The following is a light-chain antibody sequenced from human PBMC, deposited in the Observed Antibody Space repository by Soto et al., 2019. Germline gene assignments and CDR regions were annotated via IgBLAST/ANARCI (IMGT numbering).Light chain of an antibody. V-gene: IGLV9-49*01. J-gene: IGLJ2*01. CDR3: GADHGSGSNFVVV. CDR1: SGYSNYK. Sequence: QSVLTQPPSASASLGASVTLTCTLSSGYSNYKVDWYQQRPGKGLRLEMRVVSGGIVGSKGDGIPDRFSVLGSGLNRYLTIKNMQEEDESDYHCGADHGSGSNFVVVFGGGTQLTV. CDR2: VVSGGIVG.